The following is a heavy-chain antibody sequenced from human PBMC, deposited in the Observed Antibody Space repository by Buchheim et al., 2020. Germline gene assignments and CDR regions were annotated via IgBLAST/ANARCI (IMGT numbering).Heavy chain of an antibody. CDR3: ARQNYGSGSYSIYGMDV. CDR1: GYSFPNFW. D-gene: IGHD3-10*01. CDR2: IYLTDSET. J-gene: IGHJ6*02. Sequence: EVQLVQSGAEVKKPGDSLKISCKASGYSFPNFWIGWVRQMPRKGLEWMGIIYLTDSETKYSPSFQGQVTISADKSTSTAYLQWSSLKASDTAMYYCARQNYGSGSYSIYGMDVWGQGTT. V-gene: IGHV5-51*01.